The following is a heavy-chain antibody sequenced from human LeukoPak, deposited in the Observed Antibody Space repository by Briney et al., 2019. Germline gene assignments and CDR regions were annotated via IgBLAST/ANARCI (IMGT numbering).Heavy chain of an antibody. D-gene: IGHD3-3*01. CDR1: GVSISSSSYY. CDR3: ARGRGDFWSGYYSDY. J-gene: IGHJ4*02. CDR2: IYYSGST. Sequence: SETLSLTCTVSGVSISSSSYYCGCIRHPPGNGLEWVRSIYYSGSTYYNPSLKSRVTISRDASKTQFSLKLRFVTAADTAVDYCARGRGDFWSGYYSDYWGQGTLVTVSS. V-gene: IGHV4-39*07.